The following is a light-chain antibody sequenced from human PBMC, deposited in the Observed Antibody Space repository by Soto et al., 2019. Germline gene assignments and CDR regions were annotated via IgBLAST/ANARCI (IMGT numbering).Light chain of an antibody. CDR2: RND. CDR3: EAWDDSLSALV. CDR1: SSNIESNY. Sequence: QSVLTQPPSASGTPGQRVTISCSGSSSNIESNYVYWYQQLPGSAPKLLIYRNDQRPSGVPDRFSGSKSGTSASLAISGLRSEDEADYYCEAWDDSLSALVFGGGTKLTVL. J-gene: IGLJ3*02. V-gene: IGLV1-47*01.